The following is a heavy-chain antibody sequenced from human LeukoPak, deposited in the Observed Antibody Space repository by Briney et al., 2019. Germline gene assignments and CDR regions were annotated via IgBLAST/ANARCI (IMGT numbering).Heavy chain of an antibody. Sequence: GGSLRLSCAASGLTFSSYSMNWVREATGKGREWVSYISSSSSTIYYADSVKGRFTISRDNAKNSLYLEMNSLRAEDTAVYYCARDMGHCSGDTCYFDYWGQGTLVTVSS. V-gene: IGHV3-48*01. CDR3: ARDMGHCSGDTCYFDY. J-gene: IGHJ4*02. D-gene: IGHD2-15*01. CDR2: ISSSSSTI. CDR1: GLTFSSYS.